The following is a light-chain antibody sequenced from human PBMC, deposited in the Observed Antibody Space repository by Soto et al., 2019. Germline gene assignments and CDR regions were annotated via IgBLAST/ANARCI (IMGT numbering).Light chain of an antibody. V-gene: IGLV2-8*01. CDR3: CSYAGSRV. CDR2: EVT. Sequence: QSALTQPPSASGSPGQSVTISCTGTSSDVGAYNYVSWYQQHAGKAPKLVIYEVTKRPSGVPDRFSGSKSANTASLTVSGLQAEDEADYYCCSYAGSRVFGGGSKLTVL. CDR1: SSDVGAYNY. J-gene: IGLJ3*02.